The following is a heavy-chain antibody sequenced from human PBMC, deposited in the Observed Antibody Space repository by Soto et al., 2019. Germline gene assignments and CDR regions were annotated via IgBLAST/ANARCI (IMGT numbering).Heavy chain of an antibody. V-gene: IGHV3-33*01. CDR1: GFTFSSYG. CDR2: IWYDGSNK. CDR3: ARATGYSSGWYGSEYYYYGMDV. Sequence: QVQLVESGGGVVQPGRSLRLSCAASGFTFSSYGMHWVRQAPGKGLEWVAVIWYDGSNKYYADSVKGRFTISRDNSKNTLYLQMNSLRAEDTAVYYCARATGYSSGWYGSEYYYYGMDVWGQGTTVTVSS. D-gene: IGHD6-19*01. J-gene: IGHJ6*02.